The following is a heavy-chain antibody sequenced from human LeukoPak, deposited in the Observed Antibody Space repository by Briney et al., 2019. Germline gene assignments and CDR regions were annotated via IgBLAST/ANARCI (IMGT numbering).Heavy chain of an antibody. CDR2: ISGSGGST. V-gene: IGHV3-23*01. D-gene: IGHD3-22*01. CDR3: AREPYYDSSGYSPDY. CDR1: GFTFSSYA. J-gene: IGHJ4*02. Sequence: PGGSLRLSCAASGFTFSSYAMSWVRQAPGKGLEWVSAISGSGGSTYYADSVKGRFTISRDNSKNTLYLQMNSLRAEDTALYYCAREPYYDSSGYSPDYWGQGTLVTVSS.